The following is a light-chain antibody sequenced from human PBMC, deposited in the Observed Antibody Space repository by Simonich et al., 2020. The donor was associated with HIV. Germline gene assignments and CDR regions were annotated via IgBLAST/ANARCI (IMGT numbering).Light chain of an antibody. J-gene: IGLJ3*02. CDR2: DVS. CDR1: SSDVGGYNY. V-gene: IGLV2-14*01. CDR3: SSYTSSSSLV. Sequence: QSALTQPASVSGSPGQSITISCTGTSSDVGGYNYVSWYQQHPGKAPKLMIYDVSKRPSGVSNRFSGSKSGNTASLTISGLQAEDEADYYCSSYTSSSSLVFGGGTWLTVL.